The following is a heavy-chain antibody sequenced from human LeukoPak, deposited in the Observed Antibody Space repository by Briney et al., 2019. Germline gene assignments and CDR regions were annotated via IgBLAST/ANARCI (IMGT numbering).Heavy chain of an antibody. CDR3: ARRWNYGRNYYIDV. V-gene: IGHV4-34*01. J-gene: IGHJ6*03. Sequence: SETLSLTYAVYGGSFSHYYWSWIRQSPRMGLEWIAEINDSGTINYNPSLMSRVTISLDKSKNQFSLKLSSATAADTAVYYCARRWNYGRNYYIDVWGKGATVSVSS. CDR2: INDSGTI. CDR1: GGSFSHYY. D-gene: IGHD1-7*01.